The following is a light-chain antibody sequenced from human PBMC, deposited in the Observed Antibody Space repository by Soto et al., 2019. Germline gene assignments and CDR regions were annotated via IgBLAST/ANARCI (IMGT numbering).Light chain of an antibody. CDR2: STS. CDR1: TGAVTSGYF. CDR3: LLYYGGARV. Sequence: QAVVTQEPSLTVSPGGTVTLTCASTTGAVTSGYFPNWFQQKPGHAPRPLIYSTSNRHSWTPARFSGSLLGGKAALTLSGVQPEDEAEYYCLLYYGGARVFGGGTQLTVL. V-gene: IGLV7-43*01. J-gene: IGLJ3*02.